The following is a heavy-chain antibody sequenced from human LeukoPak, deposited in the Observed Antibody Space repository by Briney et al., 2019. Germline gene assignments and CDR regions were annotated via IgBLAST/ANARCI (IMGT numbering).Heavy chain of an antibody. CDR2: ISHDGSNE. J-gene: IGHJ6*02. V-gene: IGHV3-30*04. CDR3: ARDRSYFDDLLAHKYFFYGMDV. D-gene: IGHD3-9*01. Sequence: PGRSLRLSCAASGFTFDLHPIHWVRQAPGRGLEWMGVISHDGSNEYYADSIRGRFTVSRDNSRNTLYLQLNSLRPEDTGVYFCARDRSYFDDLLAHKYFFYGMDVWGQGTTVIVSS. CDR1: GFTFDLHP.